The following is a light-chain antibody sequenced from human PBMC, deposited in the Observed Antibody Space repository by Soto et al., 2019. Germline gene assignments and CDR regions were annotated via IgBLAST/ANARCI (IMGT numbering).Light chain of an antibody. Sequence: EIVLTQSASTLSLSPGERANLSCRASQFIDRYLAWYRQIPGQAPRLLIYDASNRATGIPDRFSGGGSGTDFTLTISSLEPEDSAIYYCQQRSNWPPITFGQGTRLEIK. J-gene: IGKJ5*01. CDR1: QFIDRY. CDR3: QQRSNWPPIT. V-gene: IGKV3-11*01. CDR2: DAS.